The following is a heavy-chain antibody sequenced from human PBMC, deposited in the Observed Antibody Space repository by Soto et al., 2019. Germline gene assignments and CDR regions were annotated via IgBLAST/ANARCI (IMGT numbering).Heavy chain of an antibody. CDR3: ARGGWRQIDF. D-gene: IGHD3-3*01. V-gene: IGHV4-59*08. CDR2: IYYSGST. J-gene: IGHJ4*02. CDR1: GGSIGSYY. Sequence: QVQLQESGPGLVKPSETLSLTCFVSGGSIGSYYWNWIRQPPGKGLEWIGYIYYSGSTNYNPSLMSRVTISVDTSKKQFSLKLSSVTAADTAVYYCARGGWRQIDFWGQGTLVTVSS.